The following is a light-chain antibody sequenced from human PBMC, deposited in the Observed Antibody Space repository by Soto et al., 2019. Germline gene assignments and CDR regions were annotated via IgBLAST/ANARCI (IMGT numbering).Light chain of an antibody. V-gene: IGKV3D-15*01. Sequence: EIVITQSPATLSVSPGERATLSCRASQTVSSNLAWYQQRPGQAPRLLIHDATTRAIGIPDRFSGSWSGTEFTLTISSLQSEDFAVYYCQQYNYWPRTFGQGTKVDIK. CDR1: QTVSSN. CDR2: DAT. CDR3: QQYNYWPRT. J-gene: IGKJ2*01.